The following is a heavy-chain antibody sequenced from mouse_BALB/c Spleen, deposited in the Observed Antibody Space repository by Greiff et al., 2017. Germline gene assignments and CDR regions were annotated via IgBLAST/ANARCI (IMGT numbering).Heavy chain of an antibody. CDR3: ARVDYYGSRRVYYYAMDY. CDR2: IWGDGST. CDR1: GFSLTGYG. J-gene: IGHJ4*01. Sequence: QVQLKQSGPGLVAPSQSLSITCTVSGFSLTGYGVNWVRQPPGKGLEWLGMIWGDGSTDYNSALKSRLSISKDNSKSQVFLKMNSLQTDDTARYYCARVDYYGSRRVYYYAMDYWGQGTSVTVSP. D-gene: IGHD1-1*01. V-gene: IGHV2-6-7*01.